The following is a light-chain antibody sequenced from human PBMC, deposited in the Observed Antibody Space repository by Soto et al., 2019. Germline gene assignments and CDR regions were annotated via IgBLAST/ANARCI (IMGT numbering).Light chain of an antibody. Sequence: VLTQTALSSPVTLGQSASISCRSSHGLVHSSGNTYLSWLHQRPGQPPRLLFFKVSERFAGAPDRFSASGAGTHFTLTISSLEAGDVGVYYCLQSTHFPCTFGQGTKVEV. CDR2: KVS. J-gene: IGKJ1*01. CDR3: LQSTHFPCT. V-gene: IGKV2-24*01. CDR1: HGLVHSSGNTY.